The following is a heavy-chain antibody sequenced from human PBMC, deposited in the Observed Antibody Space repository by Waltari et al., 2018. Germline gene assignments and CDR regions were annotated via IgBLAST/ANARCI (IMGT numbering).Heavy chain of an antibody. V-gene: IGHV1-69*05. CDR2: SIPILGTA. CDR1: GGTFSSYA. CDR3: ARAPNNWIPEGPFDY. Sequence: QVQLVQSGAEVKKPGSSVKVSCKASGGTFSSYAISWVRQAPRQGLEWMGGSIPILGTANYAQKFQGRVTITTDESTSTAYMELSSLRSEDTAVYYCARAPNNWIPEGPFDYWGQGTLVTVSS. D-gene: IGHD1-20*01. J-gene: IGHJ4*02.